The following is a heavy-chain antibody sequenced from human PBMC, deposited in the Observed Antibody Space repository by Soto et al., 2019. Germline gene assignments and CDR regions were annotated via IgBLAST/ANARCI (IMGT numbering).Heavy chain of an antibody. CDR2: IVVGSGNT. CDR3: AADGGGQDAWRPYYYSFYLDV. J-gene: IGHJ6*03. Sequence: PEKLSCKASGFSITSTAMWSLRHAPRQRLESIGWIVVGSGNTNYAQMLQERVTITRDMSTSTAYMELSRLRSEDTAVYYCAADGGGQDAWRPYYYSFYLDVWGKAPTVTVSS. CDR1: GFSITSTA. D-gene: IGHD3-16*01. V-gene: IGHV1-58*02.